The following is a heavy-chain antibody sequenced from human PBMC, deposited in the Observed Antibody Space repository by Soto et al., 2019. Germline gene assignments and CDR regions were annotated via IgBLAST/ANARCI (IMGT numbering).Heavy chain of an antibody. CDR2: ISYDGSNK. J-gene: IGHJ4*02. V-gene: IGHV3-30-3*01. Sequence: GGSLRLSCAASGFTFSSYAMHWVRQAPGKGLEWVAVISYDGSNKYYADSVKGRFTISRDNSKNTLYLQMNSLRAEDTAVYYCARVGGNLYFDYWGQGTLVTVSS. D-gene: IGHD3-16*01. CDR3: ARVGGNLYFDY. CDR1: GFTFSSYA.